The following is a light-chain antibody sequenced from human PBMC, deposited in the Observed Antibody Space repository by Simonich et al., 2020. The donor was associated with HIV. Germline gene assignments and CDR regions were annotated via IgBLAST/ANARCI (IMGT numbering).Light chain of an antibody. CDR1: PSVGSY. CDR3: QQRSNWIT. Sequence: EIVLTQSPAILSLSPGKKATPACRASPSVGSYLAGDQQKPGQAPRLLIYEASNRATGVPARCSGSGSGTDFTLTITSLESEDFAVYYCQQRSNWITFGQGTRLEIK. J-gene: IGKJ5*01. CDR2: EAS. V-gene: IGKV3-11*01.